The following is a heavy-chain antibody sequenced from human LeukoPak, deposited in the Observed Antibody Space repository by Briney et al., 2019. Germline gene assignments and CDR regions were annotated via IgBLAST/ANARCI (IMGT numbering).Heavy chain of an antibody. CDR3: ATRAVTRVFDN. J-gene: IGHJ4*02. D-gene: IGHD4-23*01. CDR2: IIGSGDNT. V-gene: IGHV3-23*01. Sequence: PGGSLRLSCAASGFTFSSYAMSWVRQAPGKGLEWVSSIIGSGDNTNYADSVKGRFTISRDNPKNTLYLQMNSLRAEDTAVYYCATRAVTRVFDNWGQGTLVTVSS. CDR1: GFTFSSYA.